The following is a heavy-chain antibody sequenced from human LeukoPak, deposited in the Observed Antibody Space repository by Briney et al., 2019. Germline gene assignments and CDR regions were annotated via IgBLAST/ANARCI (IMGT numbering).Heavy chain of an antibody. J-gene: IGHJ5*02. CDR3: ARGHIVGARKWFDP. D-gene: IGHD1-26*01. V-gene: IGHV4-38-2*02. CDR2: IYHSGST. Sequence: SETLSLTCTVSGYSISSGYYWGWIRQPPGQGLEWIGSIYHSGSTYYNPSLKSRVTISVDTSKNQFSLKLSSVTAADTAVYYCARGHIVGARKWFDPWGQGTLVTVSS. CDR1: GYSISSGYY.